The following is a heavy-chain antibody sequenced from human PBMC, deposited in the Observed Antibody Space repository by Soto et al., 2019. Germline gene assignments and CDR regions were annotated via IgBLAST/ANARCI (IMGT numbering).Heavy chain of an antibody. D-gene: IGHD2-2*01. J-gene: IGHJ1*01. CDR1: VYTFTSYY. Sequence: QVQLVQSGAEVKKPGASVKVSCKAPVYTFTSYYMHWVRQAPGQGLEWMGIINPSGGSTSYAQKFQGRVTMTRDTSTSTVYMGLSSLRSEDTAVYYSARGWGPTRLCRAEYFQHWGQGTLVTVSS. CDR3: ARGWGPTRLCRAEYFQH. V-gene: IGHV1-46*03. CDR2: INPSGGST.